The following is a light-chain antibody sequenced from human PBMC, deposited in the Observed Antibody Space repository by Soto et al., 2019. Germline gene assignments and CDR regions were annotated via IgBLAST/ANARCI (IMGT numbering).Light chain of an antibody. J-gene: IGLJ3*02. CDR1: SSNIGTNI. Sequence: QSVLTQPPSASGTPGQRVTISCSGSSSNIGTNIVNWYQHLPGTAPRLLIYGNQRPSGVPDRFSGSKSGTSASLAITGLQAEDEADYYCASWEASVTAPVFGGGTKLTVL. V-gene: IGLV1-44*01. CDR3: ASWEASVTAPV. CDR2: GN.